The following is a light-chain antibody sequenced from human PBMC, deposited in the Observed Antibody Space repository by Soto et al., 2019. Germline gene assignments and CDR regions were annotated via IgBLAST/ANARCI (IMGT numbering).Light chain of an antibody. V-gene: IGKV3-20*01. Sequence: EIVLTQSPATLSLSPGERATLSCRASQSVRSYLAWFRQKPGQAPRLLIYGASSRATGIPDRFSGSGSGTDFTLTISRLEPEDFAVYYCQQYGSSPWTFGQGTKVDIK. CDR2: GAS. CDR1: QSVRSY. J-gene: IGKJ1*01. CDR3: QQYGSSPWT.